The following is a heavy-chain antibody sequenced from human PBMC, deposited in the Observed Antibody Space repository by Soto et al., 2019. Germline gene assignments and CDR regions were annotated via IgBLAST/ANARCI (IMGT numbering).Heavy chain of an antibody. Sequence: ASVKVSCKVSGYTLTELSMHWVRQAPGKGLEWMGGFDPEDGETIYAQKFQGRVTMTEDTSTDTAYMELSSLRSEDTAVYYCATGGYCTNGVCSHGGMDVWGQGTTVTVSS. V-gene: IGHV1-24*01. CDR3: ATGGYCTNGVCSHGGMDV. CDR1: GYTLTELS. J-gene: IGHJ6*02. CDR2: FDPEDGET. D-gene: IGHD2-8*01.